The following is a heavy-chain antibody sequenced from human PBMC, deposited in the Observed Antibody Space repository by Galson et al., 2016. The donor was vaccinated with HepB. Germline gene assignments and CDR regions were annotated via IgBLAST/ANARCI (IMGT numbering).Heavy chain of an antibody. CDR1: GFTFSTYD. J-gene: IGHJ4*02. V-gene: IGHV3-13*04. CDR3: ARAGSKHGDPVDY. CDR2: IGVGGDT. Sequence: SLRLSCAASGFTFSTYDMHWVRQTTEKGLEWVSGIGVGGDTFYPDSVKGRFTVSRENGKNSLYLQMNSLRGGDTAVYYCARAGSKHGDPVDYWGPGTLVTVST. D-gene: IGHD4-17*01.